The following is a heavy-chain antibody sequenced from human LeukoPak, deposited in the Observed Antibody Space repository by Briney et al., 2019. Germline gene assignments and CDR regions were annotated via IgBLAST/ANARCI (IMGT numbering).Heavy chain of an antibody. J-gene: IGHJ5*02. CDR1: GDSISSSSYF. V-gene: IGHV4-39*07. D-gene: IGHD1-1*01. CDR3: ARGGLASGTRRFDP. CDR2: VYYTGDT. Sequence: SETLSLTCNVSGDSISSSSYFWDWIRQPPGKGLEWIGNVYYTGDTHYNPSLESRVTISVDTSKNQFSLKLSSVTAADTAVYYCARGGLASGTRRFDPWGQGTLVTVSS.